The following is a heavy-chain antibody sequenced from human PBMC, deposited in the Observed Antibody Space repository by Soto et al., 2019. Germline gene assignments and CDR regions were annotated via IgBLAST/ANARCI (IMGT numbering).Heavy chain of an antibody. V-gene: IGHV3-30-3*01. Sequence: GGSLRLSCAASGFTFSSYAMHWVRQAPGKGLEWVAVISYDGSNKYYADSVKGRFTISRDNSKNTLYLQMNSLRAEDTAVYYCARDLYDFWSGGIDYWGQGTLVTVS. J-gene: IGHJ4*02. D-gene: IGHD3-3*01. CDR3: ARDLYDFWSGGIDY. CDR1: GFTFSSYA. CDR2: ISYDGSNK.